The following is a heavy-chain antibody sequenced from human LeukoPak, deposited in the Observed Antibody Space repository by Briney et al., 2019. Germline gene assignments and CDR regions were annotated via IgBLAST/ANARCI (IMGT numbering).Heavy chain of an antibody. Sequence: GGSLRLSCAASGFPFDDYGMSWVRQAPGKGLEWVSGINWNGGSTGYADSVKGRFTISRDNAKNSLYLQMNSLRAEDTAVYYCARRSAAKDAFDIWGQGTMVTVSS. CDR1: GFPFDDYG. D-gene: IGHD6-25*01. J-gene: IGHJ3*02. CDR2: INWNGGST. CDR3: ARRSAAKDAFDI. V-gene: IGHV3-20*04.